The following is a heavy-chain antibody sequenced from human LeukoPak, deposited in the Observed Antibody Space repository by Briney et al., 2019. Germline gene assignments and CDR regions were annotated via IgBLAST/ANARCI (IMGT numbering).Heavy chain of an antibody. D-gene: IGHD4-17*01. CDR3: ASVSSYGDDY. CDR1: GGSISSGGYY. J-gene: IGHJ4*02. CDR2: IYYSGST. Sequence: SETLSLTCTVPGGSISSGGYYWSWIRQHPGKGLEWIGYIYYSGSTYYNPSLQSRVTISVDTSKDQFSLQLSSVTAADTAVYYCASVSSYGDDYWGQGTLVTVSS. V-gene: IGHV4-31*03.